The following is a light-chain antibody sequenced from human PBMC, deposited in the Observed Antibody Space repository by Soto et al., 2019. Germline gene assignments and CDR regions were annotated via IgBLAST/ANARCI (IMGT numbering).Light chain of an antibody. CDR3: QQADSFPLT. CDR2: GAS. V-gene: IGKV1-12*01. Sequence: DIQMTQSPSSVSASVGDRVTMTCRASQGISRWLVWYQQKPGKAPKLLIYGASSVQSAVPSRFSGSGSGTDFTLTISSLQPDDVATYYGQQADSFPLTFGGGTKVEIK. CDR1: QGISRW. J-gene: IGKJ4*01.